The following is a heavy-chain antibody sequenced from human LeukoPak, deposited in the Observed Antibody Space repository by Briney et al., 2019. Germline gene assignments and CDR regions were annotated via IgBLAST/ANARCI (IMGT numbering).Heavy chain of an antibody. J-gene: IGHJ4*02. D-gene: IGHD5-18*01. CDR2: INHSGST. Sequence: SETLSLTCTVSGGSISSYYWSWIRQPPGKGLEWIGEINHSGSTNYNPSLKSRVTISVDTSKNQFSLKLSSVTAADTAVYYCATSKGYSYGYIDYWGQGTLVTVSS. CDR1: GGSISSYY. V-gene: IGHV4-34*01. CDR3: ATSKGYSYGYIDY.